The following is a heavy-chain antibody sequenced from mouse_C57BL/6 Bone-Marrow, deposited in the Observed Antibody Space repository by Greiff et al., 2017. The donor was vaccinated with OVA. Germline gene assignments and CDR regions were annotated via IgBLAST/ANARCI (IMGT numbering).Heavy chain of an antibody. CDR1: GYTFTSYW. CDR2: IHPNSGST. D-gene: IGHD1-1*01. J-gene: IGHJ2*01. CDR3: ARYYYGTFDY. V-gene: IGHV1-64*01. Sequence: QVQLQQPGTELVKPGASVKLSCKASGYTFTSYWMHWVKQRPGQGLEWIGMIHPNSGSTNYNEKFKSKATLTVDKSSSTAYMQLSSLTSEDSAVYYCARYYYGTFDYWGQGTTLTVSS.